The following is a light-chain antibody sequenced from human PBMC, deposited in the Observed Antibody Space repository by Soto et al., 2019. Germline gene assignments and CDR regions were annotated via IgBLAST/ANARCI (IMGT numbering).Light chain of an antibody. CDR3: QEYSSWWT. V-gene: IGKV3-15*01. CDR2: GAL. Sequence: EIVMTPSPDTVSVSPGEGITLPCSASQYVGTNLAWYQHKPGQAPSLLNYGALTRATGVPARFSGGGSGTDFTLTISSLQSEDLAVYYCQEYSSWWTFGQGTKVEI. CDR1: QYVGTN. J-gene: IGKJ1*01.